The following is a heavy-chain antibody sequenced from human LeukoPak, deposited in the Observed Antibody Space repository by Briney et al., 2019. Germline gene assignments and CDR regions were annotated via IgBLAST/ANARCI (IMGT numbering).Heavy chain of an antibody. CDR1: GGSISSSSYY. J-gene: IGHJ3*02. CDR3: ARFSPQVI. Sequence: SETRSLTCTVSGGSISSSSYYWGWIRQPPGKGLEWIGSIYYSGSTYYNPSLKSRVTISVDTSKNQFSLKLSSVTAADTAVYYCARFSPQVIWGQGTMVTVSS. V-gene: IGHV4-39*01. CDR2: IYYSGST.